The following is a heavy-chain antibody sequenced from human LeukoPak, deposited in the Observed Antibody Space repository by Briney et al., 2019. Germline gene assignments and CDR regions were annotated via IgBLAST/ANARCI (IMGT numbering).Heavy chain of an antibody. CDR1: GFTFSSYG. V-gene: IGHV3-33*01. J-gene: IGHJ5*02. Sequence: GSLRLSCAASGFTFSSYGMHWVRQAPGKGLEWVAVIWYDGSNKYYADSVKGRFTISRDNSKNTLYLQMNSLRAEDTAVYYCASSPDNNWFDPWGQGTVVTVSS. CDR3: ASSPDNNWFDP. CDR2: IWYDGSNK. D-gene: IGHD3-9*01.